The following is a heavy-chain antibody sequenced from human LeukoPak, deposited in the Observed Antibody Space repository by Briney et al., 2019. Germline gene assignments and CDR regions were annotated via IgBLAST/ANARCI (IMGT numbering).Heavy chain of an antibody. CDR1: GGSISSSSYY. Sequence: SETLSLTCTVSGGSISSSSYYWGWIRQPPGMGLEWIGSIYYSGSTYYNPSLKSRVTISVDTSKNQFSLKLSSVTAADTAVYYCARTTARIAVDYWGQGTLVTVSS. CDR2: IYYSGST. CDR3: ARTTARIAVDY. V-gene: IGHV4-39*01. D-gene: IGHD6-19*01. J-gene: IGHJ4*02.